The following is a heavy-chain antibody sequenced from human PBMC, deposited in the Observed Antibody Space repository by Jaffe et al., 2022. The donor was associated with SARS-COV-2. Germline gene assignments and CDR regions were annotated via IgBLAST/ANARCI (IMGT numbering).Heavy chain of an antibody. CDR1: GFTFDDYA. CDR2: ISWNSGSI. J-gene: IGHJ4*02. Sequence: EVQLVESGGGLVQPGRSLRLSCAASGFTFDDYAMHWVRQAPGKGLEWVSGISWNSGSIGYADSVKGRFTISRDNAKNSLYLQMNSLRAEDTALYYCAKDQGRNSPALELDYWGQGTLVTVSS. V-gene: IGHV3-9*01. CDR3: AKDQGRNSPALELDY. D-gene: IGHD3-16*02.